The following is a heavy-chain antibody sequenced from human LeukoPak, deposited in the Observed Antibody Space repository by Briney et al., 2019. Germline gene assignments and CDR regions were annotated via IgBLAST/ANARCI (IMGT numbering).Heavy chain of an antibody. CDR1: GFTFGTYA. J-gene: IGHJ5*02. CDR2: ISGSGGGT. Sequence: PGGSLRLSCAASGFTFGTYAMSWVRQAPGKGLEWVSGISGSGGGTYFADSVKGRFTISRDNSKNTLYLQMNSLRVEDTAVYYCASSRWFGEGTYDLWGQGTLVTVSS. CDR3: ASSRWFGEGTYDL. V-gene: IGHV3-23*01. D-gene: IGHD3-10*01.